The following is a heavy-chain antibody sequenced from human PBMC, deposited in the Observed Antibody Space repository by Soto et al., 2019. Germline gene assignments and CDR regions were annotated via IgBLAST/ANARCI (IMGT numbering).Heavy chain of an antibody. CDR3: ARTYYYDTSGPGSNVDI. CDR1: GYSFTAYW. J-gene: IGHJ3*02. V-gene: IGHV5-51*01. CDR2: IYPGDSDT. D-gene: IGHD3-22*01. Sequence: GESLKISCXGSGYSFTAYWIGWVRQMPGRGLEWMGIIYPGDSDTRYSPSFQGQVTISADKSISTAYLQWSSLKASDTAMYYRARTYYYDTSGPGSNVDIWGQGTMVTVSS.